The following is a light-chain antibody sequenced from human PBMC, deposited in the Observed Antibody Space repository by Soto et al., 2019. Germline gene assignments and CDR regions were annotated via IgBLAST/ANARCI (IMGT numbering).Light chain of an antibody. Sequence: EIVMTQSPATLSVSPGERATLSCRASQSVSSNLAWYQQKHGQAPRLLIYGASTRATGIPARFSGSGSGTEFTLTISSLQSEDFAVYYCQQYNNWLTFGQGTKVEIK. J-gene: IGKJ1*01. CDR2: GAS. CDR1: QSVSSN. CDR3: QQYNNWLT. V-gene: IGKV3-15*01.